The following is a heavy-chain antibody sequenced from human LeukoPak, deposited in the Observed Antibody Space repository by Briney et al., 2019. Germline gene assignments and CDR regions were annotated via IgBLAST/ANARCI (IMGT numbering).Heavy chain of an antibody. D-gene: IGHD3-22*01. J-gene: IGHJ3*02. V-gene: IGHV1-46*01. CDR3: ARGRFPTKRSAYYYGAFDI. CDR1: GSTFTNYY. CDR2: VNPRGGST. Sequence: SVTVSFKSAGSTFTNYYMHGVRQAPGEGLAWMGIVNPRGGSTSYGQKFQGRVTMTRDTSTRTVYMELSSLRSEDTALYYCARGRFPTKRSAYYYGAFDIWGQGTMVTVSS.